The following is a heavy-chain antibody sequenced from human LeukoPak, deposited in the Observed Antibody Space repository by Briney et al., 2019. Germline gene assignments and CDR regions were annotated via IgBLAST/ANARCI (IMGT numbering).Heavy chain of an antibody. J-gene: IGHJ3*02. CDR3: STGTAHAFDI. Sequence: GGSLRLSCAASGFTFSSYWMHWVRQVPGKGLVWASRINSDGSSTSYADSAKGRFTISRDNAKNTLYVQMNSLRAEDTAVYYCSTGTAHAFDIWGRGTMVTVSS. D-gene: IGHD1-14*01. CDR1: GFTFSSYW. CDR2: INSDGSST. V-gene: IGHV3-74*01.